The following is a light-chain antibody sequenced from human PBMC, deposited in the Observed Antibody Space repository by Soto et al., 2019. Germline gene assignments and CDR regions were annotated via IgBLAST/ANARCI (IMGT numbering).Light chain of an antibody. Sequence: QSVLTQPPSVSGAPGQRVTISCTGSSSNIGAGYDVHWYQQLPGTAPKLLIYGNSNRPSGVPDRFSGSKSGTSASLAITGLQAEDEADYYCQSYASSSVVFGGGTQLTVL. CDR2: GNS. V-gene: IGLV1-40*01. CDR3: QSYASSSVV. J-gene: IGLJ2*01. CDR1: SSNIGAGYD.